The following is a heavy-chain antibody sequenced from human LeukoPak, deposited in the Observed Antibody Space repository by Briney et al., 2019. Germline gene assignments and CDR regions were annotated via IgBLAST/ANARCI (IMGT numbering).Heavy chain of an antibody. CDR1: GFAFSSHW. Sequence: PGGFLRLSCAASGFAFSSHWMHWVRQAPGRGLVWVSHVKNDGSSTNYADSVRGRFNISRDNAKNTLYLQMNSLRAEDTAVYYCARGNDYWSGYIDYWGQGTLVTVSS. CDR2: VKNDGSST. J-gene: IGHJ4*02. V-gene: IGHV3-74*01. CDR3: ARGNDYWSGYIDY. D-gene: IGHD3-3*01.